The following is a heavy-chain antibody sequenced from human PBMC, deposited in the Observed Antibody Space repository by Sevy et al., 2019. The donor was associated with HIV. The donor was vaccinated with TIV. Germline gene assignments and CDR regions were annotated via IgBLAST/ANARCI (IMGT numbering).Heavy chain of an antibody. Sequence: GGSLRLSCAASGFNFSPYAMHWVRQGPGKGLEWVATVSSDGTTRSYVDSIKGRFSLSRDNSNNTLKLQMNNLTPEDTAVYYCAKEGYYYDSRSSDWFDPWGPGALVTVSS. D-gene: IGHD3-22*01. CDR3: AKEGYYYDSRSSDWFDP. CDR1: GFNFSPYA. CDR2: VSSDGTTR. V-gene: IGHV3-30*18. J-gene: IGHJ5*02.